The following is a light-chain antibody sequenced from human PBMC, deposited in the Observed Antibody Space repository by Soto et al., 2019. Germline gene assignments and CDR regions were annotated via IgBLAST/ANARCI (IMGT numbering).Light chain of an antibody. V-gene: IGKV1-5*01. J-gene: IGKJ1*01. CDR2: DAS. CDR1: QPISNW. Sequence: DSQVTQSPSTLSASVGDRVAITCRASQPISNWLAWYQEKPGKAPKLPIYDASSLEGGVPSRFSGSGYGTEFTLTISSLQPDDFATYYCHQYNYYRPTFGQGTKVDIK. CDR3: HQYNYYRPT.